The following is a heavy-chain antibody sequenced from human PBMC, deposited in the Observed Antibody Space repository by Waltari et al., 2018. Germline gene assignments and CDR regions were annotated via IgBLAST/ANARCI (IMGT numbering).Heavy chain of an antibody. CDR3: AREGHKGYTDY. V-gene: IGHV3-9*01. D-gene: IGHD5-12*01. J-gene: IGHJ4*02. CDR1: GFTFDDYA. CDR2: ISWNSGSI. Sequence: EVQLVESGGGLVQPGRSLRLSCAASGFTFDDYAMHWVRQALGKGLEWVSGISWNSGSIGYADSVKGRFTISRDNAKNSLYLQMNSLRAEDTAVYYCAREGHKGYTDYWGQGTLVTVSS.